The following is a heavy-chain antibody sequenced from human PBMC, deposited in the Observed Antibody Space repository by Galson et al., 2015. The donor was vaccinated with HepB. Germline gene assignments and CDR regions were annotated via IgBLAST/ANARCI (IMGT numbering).Heavy chain of an antibody. V-gene: IGHV3-74*01. CDR3: ARGGSGCGTDF. CDR1: SFTFITDW. D-gene: IGHD1-14*01. Sequence: YLRLSCSASSFTFITDWMYWGRHPQAPGLGWVSCGHSDGSKIAYYNSVKSRFTISRDNAKNKLYLQMNSLRVEDTAVYYCARGGSGCGTDFWGQGTLVTVSS. J-gene: IGHJ4*02. CDR2: GHSDGSKI.